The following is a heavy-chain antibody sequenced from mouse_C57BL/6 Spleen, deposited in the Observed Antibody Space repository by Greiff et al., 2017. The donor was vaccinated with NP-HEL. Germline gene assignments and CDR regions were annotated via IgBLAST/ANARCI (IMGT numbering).Heavy chain of an antibody. CDR1: GYTFTDYE. CDR3: TTSYYSNYAMDY. D-gene: IGHD2-5*01. Sequence: VQLQQSGAELVRPGASVTLSCKASGYTFTDYEMHWVKQTPVHGLEWIGAIDPETGGTAYNQKFKGKAILTADKSSSTAYMELRSLTSEDSAVYYCTTSYYSNYAMDYWGQETSVTVSS. V-gene: IGHV1-15*01. J-gene: IGHJ4*01. CDR2: IDPETGGT.